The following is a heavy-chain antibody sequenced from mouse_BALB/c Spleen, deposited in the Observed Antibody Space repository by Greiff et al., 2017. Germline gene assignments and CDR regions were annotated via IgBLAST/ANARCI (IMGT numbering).Heavy chain of an antibody. D-gene: IGHD2-3*01. V-gene: IGHV1-18*01. Sequence: EVQLQESGPELVKPGASVKIPCKASGYTFTDYNMDWVKQSHGKSLEWIGDINPNNGGTIYNQKFKGKATLTVDKSSSTAYMELRSLTSEDTAVYYCARATRDGYYDAMDYWGQGTSVTVSS. CDR2: INPNNGGT. CDR3: ARATRDGYYDAMDY. CDR1: GYTFTDYN. J-gene: IGHJ4*01.